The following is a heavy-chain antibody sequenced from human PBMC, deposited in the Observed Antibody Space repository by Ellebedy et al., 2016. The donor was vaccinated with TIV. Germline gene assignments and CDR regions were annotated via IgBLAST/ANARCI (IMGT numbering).Heavy chain of an antibody. CDR1: GFTFSTHW. CDR2: INTDGSST. J-gene: IGHJ3*02. D-gene: IGHD3-16*01. Sequence: GESLKISCAASGFTFSTHWMHWVRQAPGKGLVWLSSINTDGSSTNYADSLKGRFTISRDNAKNTLYLQLNSLRAEDTAVYYCARVRPRSVWHDAFDIWGQGTMVTVSS. V-gene: IGHV3-74*01. CDR3: ARVRPRSVWHDAFDI.